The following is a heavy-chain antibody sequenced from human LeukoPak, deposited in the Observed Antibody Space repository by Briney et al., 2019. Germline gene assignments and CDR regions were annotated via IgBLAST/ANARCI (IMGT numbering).Heavy chain of an antibody. D-gene: IGHD5-24*01. CDR1: GYTFTSYD. Sequence: ASVKVSCKASGYTFTSYDINWVRQATGQGLEWMGWMNPNSGNTGYAQKFQGRVTMTRNTSISTAYMELGSLRSEDTAVYYCARGGDGYKPYYYYGMDVWGQGTTVTVSS. V-gene: IGHV1-8*01. J-gene: IGHJ6*02. CDR2: MNPNSGNT. CDR3: ARGGDGYKPYYYYGMDV.